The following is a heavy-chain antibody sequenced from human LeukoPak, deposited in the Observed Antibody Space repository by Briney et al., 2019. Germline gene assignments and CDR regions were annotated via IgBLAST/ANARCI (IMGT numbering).Heavy chain of an antibody. V-gene: IGHV3-48*03. Sequence: GGSLRLSCAASGFTFSSYVMSWIRQAPGKGLEWVSYINHNAETIYYADSVKGRFTISRDNAKNSLYLQMNSLRAEDTAVYYCASLNNWSLYYYYYYGMDVWGQGTTVTVSS. CDR2: INHNAETI. CDR1: GFTFSSYV. J-gene: IGHJ6*02. D-gene: IGHD1-1*01. CDR3: ASLNNWSLYYYYYYGMDV.